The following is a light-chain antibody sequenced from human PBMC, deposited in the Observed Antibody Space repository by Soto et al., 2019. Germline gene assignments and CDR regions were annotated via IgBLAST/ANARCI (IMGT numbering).Light chain of an antibody. Sequence: EIVLTQSPATLSLSPGERATLSCRASQSVGSYLAWFQQTPGQAPRLLIYDTSNRATGIPARFSSSGSGTDFTLTISSLETEDFAVYYCQQRSDWPPTFGQGTKVDIK. CDR3: QQRSDWPPT. CDR1: QSVGSY. CDR2: DTS. J-gene: IGKJ1*01. V-gene: IGKV3-11*01.